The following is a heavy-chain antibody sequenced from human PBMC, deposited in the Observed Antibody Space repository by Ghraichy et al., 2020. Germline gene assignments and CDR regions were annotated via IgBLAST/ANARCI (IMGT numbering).Heavy chain of an antibody. CDR2: IGGVVDYT. V-gene: IGHV3-23*01. D-gene: IGHD4-17*01. J-gene: IGHJ4*02. CDR3: AKTPHPSRPTVTTH. CDR1: GFTLDSCA. Sequence: GSLNISCAASGFTLDSCAVSWVRQATGKGPEWVSAIGGVVDYTYYADSVKGRFTISRDISRNTLYLQMNSLRAEDTAIYYCAKTPHPSRPTVTTHWGQGALVTVSS.